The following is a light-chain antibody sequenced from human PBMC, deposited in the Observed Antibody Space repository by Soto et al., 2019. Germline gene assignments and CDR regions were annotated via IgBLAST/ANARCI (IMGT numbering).Light chain of an antibody. CDR2: EGS. J-gene: IGLJ3*02. CDR3: CSYVGSSTWV. V-gene: IGLV2-23*01. Sequence: QSALTQPASVSGSPGQSITISCTGTSSDVGSYNHVSWYQQYPGKAPKLMIYEGSKRPSGVSNRFSGSKSGNTASLTISGLQAEDEADYYCCSYVGSSTWVFGGGTKLTVL. CDR1: SSDVGSYNH.